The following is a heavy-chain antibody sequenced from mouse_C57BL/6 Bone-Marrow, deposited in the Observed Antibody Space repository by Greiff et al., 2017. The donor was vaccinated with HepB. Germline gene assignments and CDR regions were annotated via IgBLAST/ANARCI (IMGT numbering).Heavy chain of an antibody. V-gene: IGHV1-7*01. CDR3: ADYGYDEGGDY. J-gene: IGHJ2*01. CDR2: INPSSGYT. CDR1: GYTFTSYW. D-gene: IGHD2-2*01. Sequence: VQLQQSGAELATPGASVKLSCTASGYTFTSYWMHWVKQRPGQGLEWIGYINPSSGYTKYNQKFKDKATLTADKSSSTAYMQLSSLTYEDSAVYYCADYGYDEGGDYWGQGTTLTVSS.